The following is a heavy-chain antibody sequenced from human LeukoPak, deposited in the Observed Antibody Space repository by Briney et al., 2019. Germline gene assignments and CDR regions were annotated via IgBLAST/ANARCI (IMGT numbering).Heavy chain of an antibody. CDR1: GLTFSVYA. CDR2: ISGSGANT. D-gene: IGHD2-15*01. V-gene: IGHV3-23*01. J-gene: IGHJ4*02. CDR3: AKGDPRYCSGGSCSY. Sequence: GGSLRLSRAASGLTFSVYAMSWVRQAPGKGLEWVSTISGSGANTYYADSVKGRFTISRDTSKTTLFLQMNSLRAEDTAIYYCAKGDPRYCSGGSCSYWGQGTLVTVSS.